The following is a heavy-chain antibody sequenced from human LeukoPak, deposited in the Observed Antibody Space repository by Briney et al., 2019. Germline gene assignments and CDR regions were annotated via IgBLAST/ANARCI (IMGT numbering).Heavy chain of an antibody. CDR3: ARGGAARLHFQN. J-gene: IGHJ1*01. Sequence: ASETLSLTCTVSGGSISTYYWNWIRQPPGKGLEWIGYIYHSGSTNYNPSLQSRVTISVDTSKNQFSLNLNSVTAANTAVYYCARGGAARLHFQNWGQGTLVTVSS. D-gene: IGHD6-6*01. V-gene: IGHV4-59*01. CDR2: IYHSGST. CDR1: GGSISTYY.